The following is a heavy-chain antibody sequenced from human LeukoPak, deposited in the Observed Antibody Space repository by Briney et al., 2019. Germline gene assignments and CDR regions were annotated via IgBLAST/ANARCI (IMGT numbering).Heavy chain of an antibody. CDR2: INPNSGGT. CDR3: SRDSGYCSGGSCWYFDF. Sequence: ASVKVSCKASGYTFTGYYIQWVRQAPGQGLEWMGWINPNSGGTNYAQKFQGRVTMTRDTSMSIAYMELSGLRSDDTAVYYCSRDSGYCSGGSCWYFDFWGQGTLVTVSA. D-gene: IGHD2-15*01. J-gene: IGHJ4*02. CDR1: GYTFTGYY. V-gene: IGHV1-2*02.